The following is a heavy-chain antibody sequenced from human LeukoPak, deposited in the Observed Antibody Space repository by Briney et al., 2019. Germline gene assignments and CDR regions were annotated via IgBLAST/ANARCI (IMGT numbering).Heavy chain of an antibody. Sequence: GGSLRLSCAASGFTFSSYWMHWVRQAPGKGLMWVSRVNTDGSHTNYADSVKGRFTISRDNAKNALYLQMNSQRAEDTAIYYCARGDLTFWGFPHWGQGALVAVSS. CDR3: ARGDLTFWGFPH. CDR1: GFTFSSYW. CDR2: VNTDGSHT. J-gene: IGHJ4*02. D-gene: IGHD7-27*01. V-gene: IGHV3-74*01.